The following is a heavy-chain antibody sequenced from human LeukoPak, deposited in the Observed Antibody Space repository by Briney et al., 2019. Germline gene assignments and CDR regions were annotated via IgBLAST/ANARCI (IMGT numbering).Heavy chain of an antibody. J-gene: IGHJ4*02. Sequence: TSSETLSLTCTVSGGSIDSDYWSWIRQPPGKGLEWIGEMYNSGYPNYGPSFKSRVAMSLDTSKNQFSLTLNSVTDADTAVYYCARQGGSYSPFGFWGQGTLVTVSS. CDR3: ARQGGSYSPFGF. CDR1: GGSIDSDY. D-gene: IGHD1-26*01. CDR2: MYNSGYP. V-gene: IGHV4-59*08.